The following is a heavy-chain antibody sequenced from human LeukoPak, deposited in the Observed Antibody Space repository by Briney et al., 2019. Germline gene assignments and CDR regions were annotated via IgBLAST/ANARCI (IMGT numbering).Heavy chain of an antibody. CDR3: ALYYYGSGSYAFDI. CDR1: GGSFSGYY. J-gene: IGHJ3*02. V-gene: IGHV4-34*01. CDR2: INHSGST. D-gene: IGHD3-10*01. Sequence: SETLSLTCAVYGGSFSGYYWSWIRQPPGKGLEWIGEINHSGSTNYNPSLKSRVTISVDTSKNQFSLKLSSVTAADTAVYYCALYYYGSGSYAFDIWGQGTMVTVSS.